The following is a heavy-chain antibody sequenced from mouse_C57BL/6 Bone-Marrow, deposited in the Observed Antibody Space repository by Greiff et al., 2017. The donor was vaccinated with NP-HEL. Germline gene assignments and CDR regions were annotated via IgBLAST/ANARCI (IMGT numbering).Heavy chain of an antibody. D-gene: IGHD2-3*01. CDR2: IDPETGGT. CDR1: GYTFTDYE. Sequence: VQLQESGAELVRPGASVTLSCKASGYTFTDYEMHWVKQTPVHGLEWIGAIDPETGGTAYNQKFKGKAILTADNSSSTAYMELRSLTSEDSAVYYCTEDYDGYYAWFAYWGQGTLVTVSA. V-gene: IGHV1-15*01. CDR3: TEDYDGYYAWFAY. J-gene: IGHJ3*01.